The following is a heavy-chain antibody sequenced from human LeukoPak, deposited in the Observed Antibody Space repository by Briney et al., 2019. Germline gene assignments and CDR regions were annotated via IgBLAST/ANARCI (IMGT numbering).Heavy chain of an antibody. CDR3: ARLSNYAVYNWFDP. D-gene: IGHD4-11*01. Sequence: PSETLSLTCTVSGGSISSYYWSWIRQPPGKGLEWIGYIYYSGSTNYNPSLKSRVTISVDTSKNQFSLKLSSVTAADTAVYYCARLSNYAVYNWFDPWGQGTLVTVSS. CDR2: IYYSGST. J-gene: IGHJ5*02. CDR1: GGSISSYY. V-gene: IGHV4-59*01.